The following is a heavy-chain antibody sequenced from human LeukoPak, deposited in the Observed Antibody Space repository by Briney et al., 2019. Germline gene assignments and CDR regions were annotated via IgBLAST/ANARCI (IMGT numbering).Heavy chain of an antibody. CDR2: IIPIFGTA. D-gene: IGHD3-22*01. Sequence: SVKVSCKASGGTFSSYAISWVRQAPGQGLEWMGGIIPIFGTANYAQKFQGRVTITADESTSTAYMELSSLRSEDTAVYYCARDFSYDSSSYWFYWGQGTLVTVSS. CDR1: GGTFSSYA. CDR3: ARDFSYDSSSYWFY. V-gene: IGHV1-69*13. J-gene: IGHJ4*02.